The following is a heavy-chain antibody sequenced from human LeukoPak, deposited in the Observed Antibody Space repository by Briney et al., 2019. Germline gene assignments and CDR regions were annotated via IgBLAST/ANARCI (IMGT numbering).Heavy chain of an antibody. J-gene: IGHJ4*02. D-gene: IGHD3-3*01. V-gene: IGHV3-74*01. CDR1: GFTFSSYW. CDR3: AKETYDFWSDYYFDY. CDR2: IINDGSRT. Sequence: GGSLRLSCAASGFTFSSYWMHWVRQAPGKGLVWVSHIINDGSRTSYADSVKGRFTISRDNAKNTVYLQMNSLRAEDTAVYYCAKETYDFWSDYYFDYWGQGTLVTVSS.